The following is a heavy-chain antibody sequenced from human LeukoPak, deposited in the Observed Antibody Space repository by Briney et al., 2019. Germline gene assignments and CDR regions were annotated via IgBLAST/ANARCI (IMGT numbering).Heavy chain of an antibody. CDR2: ISYDGSNK. V-gene: IGHV3-30-3*01. D-gene: IGHD4-11*01. Sequence: GGSLRLSCAASGFTFSSYAMHWVRQAPGKGLEWVAVISYDGSNKYYADSVEGRFTISRDSSKNTLYLQMNSLRAEDTAVYYCAKDRDYSNYNPSYYMDVWGKGTTVTVSS. J-gene: IGHJ6*03. CDR1: GFTFSSYA. CDR3: AKDRDYSNYNPSYYMDV.